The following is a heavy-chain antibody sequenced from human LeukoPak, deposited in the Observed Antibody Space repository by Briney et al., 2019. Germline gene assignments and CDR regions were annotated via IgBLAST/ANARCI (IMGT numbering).Heavy chain of an antibody. CDR3: AVGGAMVRGVIITDNWFDP. CDR2: ISAYNGNT. J-gene: IGHJ5*02. D-gene: IGHD3-10*01. V-gene: IGHV1-18*01. CDR1: GYTFTSYG. Sequence: ASVKVSCKASGYTFTSYGISWVRQAPGQGLEWMGWISAYNGNTNYAQKLQGRVTMTTDTSTSTAYMELRSLRSDDTAVYYCAVGGAMVRGVIITDNWFDPWGQGTLVTVSS.